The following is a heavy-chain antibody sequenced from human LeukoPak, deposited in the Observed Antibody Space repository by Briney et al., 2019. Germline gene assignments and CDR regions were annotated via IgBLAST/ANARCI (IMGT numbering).Heavy chain of an antibody. CDR2: FYCDERSTYNP. Sequence: SETLSLTCTVSGASISSFYWTWIRHVPGKGLEWIGFFYCDERSTYNPTYNPSLKSRVTISADTSKNQFSLKVNSVTATDTAVYYCARVPTLIQLWASYYYYYMDVWGKGTTVTVSS. V-gene: IGHV4-59*01. J-gene: IGHJ6*03. D-gene: IGHD5-18*01. CDR3: ARVPTLIQLWASYYYYYMDV. CDR1: GASISSFY.